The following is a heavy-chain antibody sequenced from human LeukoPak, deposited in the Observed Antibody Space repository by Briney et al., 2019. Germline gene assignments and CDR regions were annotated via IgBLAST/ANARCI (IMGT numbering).Heavy chain of an antibody. J-gene: IGHJ3*02. V-gene: IGHV1-2*02. D-gene: IGHD1-26*01. CDR3: ARDRWELPERDAFDT. CDR1: GYTFTGYY. CDR2: INPNSGGT. Sequence: ASVKVSCKASGYTFTGYYMHWVRHAPGQGLEWMGWINPNSGGTNYAQKFQGRVTMTRDTSISTAYMELSRLRSDDTAVYYCARDRWELPERDAFDTWGQGTMVTVSS.